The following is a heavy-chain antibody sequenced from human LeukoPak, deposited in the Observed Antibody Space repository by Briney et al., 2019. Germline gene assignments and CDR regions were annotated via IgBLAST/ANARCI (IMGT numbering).Heavy chain of an antibody. D-gene: IGHD2-15*01. J-gene: IGHJ4*02. CDR2: INHSGST. CDR3: ASAARGGRKQFDY. Sequence: SETLSLTCAVYGGSFSGYYWRWIRQPPGKGLEWLGEINHSGSTNYHPSLKSRVTISVHTSKNQFSLKLSSVTAADTAVYYCASAARGGRKQFDYWGQGTLVTVSS. V-gene: IGHV4-34*01. CDR1: GGSFSGYY.